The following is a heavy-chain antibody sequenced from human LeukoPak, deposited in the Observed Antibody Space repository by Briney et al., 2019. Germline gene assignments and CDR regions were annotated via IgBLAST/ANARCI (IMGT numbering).Heavy chain of an antibody. Sequence: PSQTLSLPCTVSGGSISSGSYYWSWIRQPAGKGLEWIGRIYTSGSTNYNPSLKSRVTISVDTSKNQFSLKLSSVTAADTAVYYCACSGDVYYYYYMDVWGKGTTVTISS. V-gene: IGHV4-61*02. J-gene: IGHJ6*03. D-gene: IGHD3-10*02. CDR3: ACSGDVYYYYYMDV. CDR2: IYTSGST. CDR1: GGSISSGSYY.